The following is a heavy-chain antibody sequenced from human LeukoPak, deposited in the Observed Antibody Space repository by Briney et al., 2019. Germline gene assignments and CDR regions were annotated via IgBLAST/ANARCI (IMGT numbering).Heavy chain of an antibody. CDR2: IYPDDSDT. J-gene: IGHJ3*02. CDR1: GYNFTTYW. D-gene: IGHD5-24*01. CDR3: ARSPRDGYHDSFDI. V-gene: IGHV5-51*01. Sequence: GESLKISCKASGYNFTTYWIAWVRQMPGKGLECMGIIYPDDSDTRYSPSFQGQVSISAGKSINTAYLQWSSLRASDTAMYYCARSPRDGYHDSFDIWGQGTMVTVSS.